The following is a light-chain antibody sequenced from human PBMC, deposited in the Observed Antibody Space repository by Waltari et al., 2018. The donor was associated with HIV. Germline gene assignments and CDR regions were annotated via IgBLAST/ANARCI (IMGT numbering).Light chain of an antibody. CDR3: QQYYDTPYT. J-gene: IGKJ2*01. CDR2: CAS. V-gene: IGKV4-1*01. CDR1: QSILSTAGNRHY. Sequence: DIVMTQSPDSLAVSLGERATINCKSSQSILSTAGNRHYLAWYQQRPGQAPNLRIYCASTRESGVPDRFSGSGSGTDFTLTISSLQAEDVAVYYCQQYYDTPYTFGQGTKLDI.